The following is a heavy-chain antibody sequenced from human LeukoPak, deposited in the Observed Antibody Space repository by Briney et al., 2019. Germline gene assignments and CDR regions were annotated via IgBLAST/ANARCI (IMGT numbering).Heavy chain of an antibody. CDR2: ISGSGGST. CDR3: AKALYRFDY. Sequence: ASVKVSCKASGGTFSSYAISWVRQAPGKGLEWVSAISGSGGSTYYADSVKGRFTISRDNSKNTLYLQMNSLRAEDTAVYYCAKALYRFDYWGQGTLVTVSS. CDR1: GGTFSSYA. D-gene: IGHD2-2*01. V-gene: IGHV3-23*01. J-gene: IGHJ4*02.